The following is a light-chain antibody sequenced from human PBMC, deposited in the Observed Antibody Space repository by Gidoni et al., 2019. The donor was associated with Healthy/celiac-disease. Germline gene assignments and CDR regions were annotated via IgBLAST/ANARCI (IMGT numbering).Light chain of an antibody. Sequence: EIVLTQSPGTLSLSPGERATLSCRASQSVSSSYLAWYQQKPGQAPRLLIYGASSRATGIPDRFSGSGSGTDVTLTISRLEPEDFAVYYCQQYGSSTETFGQGTKLEIK. CDR3: QQYGSSTET. CDR2: GAS. CDR1: QSVSSSY. V-gene: IGKV3-20*01. J-gene: IGKJ2*01.